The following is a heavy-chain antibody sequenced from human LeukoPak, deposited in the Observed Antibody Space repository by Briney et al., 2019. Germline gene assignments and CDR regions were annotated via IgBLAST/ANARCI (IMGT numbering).Heavy chain of an antibody. D-gene: IGHD3-10*01. V-gene: IGHV4-39*02. CDR2: IYYSGST. J-gene: IGHJ5*02. CDR1: GGSISSSSYY. CDR3: AREESYYGSGSVKFDP. Sequence: PSETLSLTCTVSGGSISSSSYYWGWIRQPPGKGLEWIGSIYYSGSTYYNPSLKSRVTISVDTSKNQFSLKLSSVTAADTAVYYCAREESYYGSGSVKFDPWGQGTLVTVSS.